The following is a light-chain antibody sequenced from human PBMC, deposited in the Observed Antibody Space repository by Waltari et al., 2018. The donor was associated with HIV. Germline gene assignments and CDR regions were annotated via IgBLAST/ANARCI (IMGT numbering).Light chain of an antibody. CDR3: AAWDDSLNAWV. Sequence: QSVLTQPPSASGTPGQRVTLSCSGSSSNIGTNTVTWSQQLQGSAPKFLMYGNHVRPSGVPARFSGSQSGTSASLAISGLRSEDEADYYCAAWDDSLNAWVFGGGTKVTVL. V-gene: IGLV1-44*01. CDR2: GNH. CDR1: SSNIGTNT. J-gene: IGLJ3*02.